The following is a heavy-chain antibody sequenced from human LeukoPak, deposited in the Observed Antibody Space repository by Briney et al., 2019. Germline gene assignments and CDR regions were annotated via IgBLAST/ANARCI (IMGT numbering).Heavy chain of an antibody. D-gene: IGHD5-12*01. J-gene: IGHJ5*02. CDR1: GFRFPSYA. CDR2: ISGSGGST. CDR3: AKEEHSAYGGGSWFDP. V-gene: IGHV3-23*01. Sequence: GGSLRLSCAASGFRFPSYAMSWVRQAPGKGLEWVSSISGSGGSTYYADSEKGRFTISRDNSKNTLYLQMNSLRAEDTAVYYCAKEEHSAYGGGSWFDPWGQGTLVTVSS.